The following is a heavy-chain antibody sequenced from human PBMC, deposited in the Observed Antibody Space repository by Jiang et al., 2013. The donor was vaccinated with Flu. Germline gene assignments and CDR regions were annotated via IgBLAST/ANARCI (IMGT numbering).Heavy chain of an antibody. CDR3: ARGYSYGSHLSV. Sequence: IPIFGTANYAQKFQGRVTITADESTSTAYMELSSLRSEDTAVYYCARGYSYGSHLSVWGQGTLVTVSS. CDR2: IPIFGTA. V-gene: IGHV1-69*01. D-gene: IGHD5-18*01. J-gene: IGHJ4*02.